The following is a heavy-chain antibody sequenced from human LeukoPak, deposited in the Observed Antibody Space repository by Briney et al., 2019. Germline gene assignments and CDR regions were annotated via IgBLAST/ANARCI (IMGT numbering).Heavy chain of an antibody. J-gene: IGHJ4*02. D-gene: IGHD6-13*01. Sequence: SETLSLTCTVSGGSISSYYWSWIRQPPGKGLEWIGYIYYSGTTNYNPSLKSRVTISVDTSKNQFSLKLSSVTAADTAVYYCARGVYVAAAQYGYWGQGTLVTVSS. CDR1: GGSISSYY. CDR3: ARGVYVAAAQYGY. V-gene: IGHV4-59*01. CDR2: IYYSGTT.